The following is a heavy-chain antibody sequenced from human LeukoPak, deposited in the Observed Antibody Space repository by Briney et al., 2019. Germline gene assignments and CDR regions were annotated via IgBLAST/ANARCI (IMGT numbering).Heavy chain of an antibody. Sequence: GGPLRLPCAASGFTYSGYWMNWLRQAPGKGLEWVDNIKQEGSEKYYVDSVKGRFTISRDNAKNSLYLQMNSLRGEDTAVYSCARGKAGAFEIWGQGTMVTVSS. CDR2: IKQEGSEK. CDR1: GFTYSGYW. V-gene: IGHV3-7*05. J-gene: IGHJ3*02. D-gene: IGHD3-10*01. CDR3: ARGKAGAFEI.